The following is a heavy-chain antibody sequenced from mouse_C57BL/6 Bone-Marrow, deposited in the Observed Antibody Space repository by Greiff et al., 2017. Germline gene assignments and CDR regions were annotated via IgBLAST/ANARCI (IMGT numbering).Heavy chain of an antibody. CDR1: GYTFTTYP. D-gene: IGHD1-1*02. CDR3: ASGGSYGGYYFDY. V-gene: IGHV1-47*01. J-gene: IGHJ2*01. Sequence: QVTLKESGAELVKPGASVKMSCKASGYTFTTYPIEWMKQNHGKSLEWIGNFHPYNDDTKYNEKFKGKATLTVDKSSSTVYLELSRLTSDDSAVYYCASGGSYGGYYFDYWGQGTTLTVSS. CDR2: FHPYNDDT.